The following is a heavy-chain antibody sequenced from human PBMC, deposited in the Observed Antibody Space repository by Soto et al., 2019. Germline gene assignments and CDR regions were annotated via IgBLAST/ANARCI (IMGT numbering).Heavy chain of an antibody. D-gene: IGHD2-15*01. CDR1: GCTFISYG. V-gene: IGHV3-30*18. CDR2: ISYDGSNK. CDR3: AKERSSWAYYFDY. Sequence: PGGSLRLSCAASGCTFISYGMHWVRQAPGKGLEWVAVISYDGSNKYYADSVKGRFTISRDNSKNTLYLQMNSLRAEDTAVYYCAKERSSWAYYFDYWGQGTLVTVSS. J-gene: IGHJ4*02.